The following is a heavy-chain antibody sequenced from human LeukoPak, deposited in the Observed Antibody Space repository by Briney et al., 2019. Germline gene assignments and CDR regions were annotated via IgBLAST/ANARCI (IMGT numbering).Heavy chain of an antibody. CDR2: IYSGGST. D-gene: IGHD5-24*01. CDR1: GFTVSSNY. V-gene: IGHV3-53*04. CDR3: ARLEMATITHAFDI. J-gene: IGHJ3*02. Sequence: PGGSLRLSCAASGFTVSSNYMSWVRQAPGKGLELVSVIYSGGSTYYADSVKGRFTISRHDPKNTLYLQMNSLRPEDTAVYYCARLEMATITHAFDIWGQGAMVTVSS.